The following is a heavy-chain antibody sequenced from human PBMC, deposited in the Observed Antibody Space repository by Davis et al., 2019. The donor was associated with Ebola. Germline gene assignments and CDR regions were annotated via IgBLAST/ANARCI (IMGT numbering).Heavy chain of an antibody. J-gene: IGHJ4*02. D-gene: IGHD1-14*01. CDR1: GFTFANSA. CDR2: VVIGTNNI. V-gene: IGHV1-58*02. CDR3: AASAGTVGKFDF. Sequence: SVKVSCKAPGFTFANSAIQWARQARGQRPEWVGSVVIGTNNIQYAQKFQGRVTISRDMTTNTAYMELSRLRSEDTALYYCAASAGTVGKFDFWGQGSLVSVSS.